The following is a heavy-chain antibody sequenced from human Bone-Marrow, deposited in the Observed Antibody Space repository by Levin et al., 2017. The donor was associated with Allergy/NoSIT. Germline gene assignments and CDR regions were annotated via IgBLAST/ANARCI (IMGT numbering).Heavy chain of an antibody. Sequence: PSGGSLRLSCAGSGFIFSTYGIHWVRQAPGKGLEWVALISYDGDDKYYADSVKDRFTISRDDSRNTVSLQMNGLRPEDTAVYYCAKPTYHCTNTSCYYYFDSWGQGTLVTVSS. D-gene: IGHD2-2*01. CDR2: ISYDGDDK. CDR1: GFIFSTYG. J-gene: IGHJ4*02. CDR3: AKPTYHCTNTSCYYYFDS. V-gene: IGHV3-30*18.